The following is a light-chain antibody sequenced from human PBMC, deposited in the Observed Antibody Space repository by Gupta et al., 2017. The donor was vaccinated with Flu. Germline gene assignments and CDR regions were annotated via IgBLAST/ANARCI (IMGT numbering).Light chain of an antibody. Sequence: EIVSTQSPGTLSLPPGERATLSCRASQSIKSNYLAWYQQKPGQAPRLLVYGASSRANGIPDRFSGSGSGTDFTLTISRLEPEDFAVYYCHQDCSSPFTFGRGAKVEIK. CDR2: GAS. CDR3: HQDCSSPFT. CDR1: QSIKSNY. V-gene: IGKV3-20*01. J-gene: IGKJ4*01.